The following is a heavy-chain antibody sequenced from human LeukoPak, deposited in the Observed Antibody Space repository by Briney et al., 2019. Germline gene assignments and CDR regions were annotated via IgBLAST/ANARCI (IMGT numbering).Heavy chain of an antibody. CDR1: GFTFSDYY. J-gene: IGHJ6*02. V-gene: IGHV3-11*01. D-gene: IGHD3-3*01. CDR2: ISSSGSTI. Sequence: GSLRLSCAASGFTFSDYYMNWIRQAPGKGLEWVSYISSSGSTIYYADSVKGRFTISRDNAKSSLYLQMNSLRAEDTAVYYCARGVSHTIFGVVIPHGMDVWGQGTTVTVSS. CDR3: ARGVSHTIFGVVIPHGMDV.